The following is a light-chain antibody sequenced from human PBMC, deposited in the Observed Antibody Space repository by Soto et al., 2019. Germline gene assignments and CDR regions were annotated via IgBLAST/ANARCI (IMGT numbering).Light chain of an antibody. CDR1: QSVSGN. CDR2: GAS. V-gene: IGKV3-15*01. CDR3: QQYHIWPLT. Sequence: EIVMTQSPATLSASPGGSATLSCWASQSVSGNLAWYQHKPGQAPRLLIYGASARATGIAARFIGSGSGTEFTLTISSLQSEDSAVYYCQQYHIWPLTFGGGTNVEIK. J-gene: IGKJ4*01.